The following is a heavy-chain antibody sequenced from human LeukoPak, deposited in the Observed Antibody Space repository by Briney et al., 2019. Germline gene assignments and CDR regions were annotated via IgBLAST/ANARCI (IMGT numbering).Heavy chain of an antibody. J-gene: IGHJ4*02. CDR1: GITFSAYV. D-gene: IGHD3-3*01. V-gene: IGHV3-15*01. Sequence: GGSLRLSCAGSGITFSAYVMTWVRQAPGKGLEWVGRIKSKTDGGTTDYAAPVKGRFTISRDDSKNTLYLQMNSLKTEDTAVYYCARDGPEGDFWSGYWDYFDYWGQGTLVTVSS. CDR3: ARDGPEGDFWSGYWDYFDY. CDR2: IKSKTDGGTT.